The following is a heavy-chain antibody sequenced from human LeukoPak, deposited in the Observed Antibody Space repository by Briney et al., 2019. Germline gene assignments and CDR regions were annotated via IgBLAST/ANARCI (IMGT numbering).Heavy chain of an antibody. Sequence: GSVKVSCKSSGYTFTGYYMHGVRQAPGQGLEWMGWINPNSGGTNYAQKFQGRVTMTRDTSISTAYMELSRLRSDDTAVYYCARGGQIWFLDYWGQRTLVTVSS. CDR3: ARGGQIWFLDY. D-gene: IGHD5-18*01. CDR1: GYTFTGYY. J-gene: IGHJ4*02. V-gene: IGHV1-2*02. CDR2: INPNSGGT.